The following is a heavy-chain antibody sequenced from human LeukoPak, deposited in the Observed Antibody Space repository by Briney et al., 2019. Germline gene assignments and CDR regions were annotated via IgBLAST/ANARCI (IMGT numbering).Heavy chain of an antibody. CDR2: INHSGST. CDR1: GGSFSGYY. CDR3: ARRRVPNYYYYYRDV. V-gene: IGHV4-34*01. J-gene: IGHJ6*03. Sequence: SETLSLTCAVYGGSFSGYYWSWIRQPPGKGLEWIGEINHSGSTNYNPSLKSRVTISVDTSKNQFSLKLSSVTAADTAVYYYARRRVPNYYYYYRDVWGKGTTVTVYS.